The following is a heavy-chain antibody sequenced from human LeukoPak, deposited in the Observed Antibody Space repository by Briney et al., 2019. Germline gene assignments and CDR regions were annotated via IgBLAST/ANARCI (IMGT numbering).Heavy chain of an antibody. CDR2: ISPGDSDT. CDR1: GYSFTNYW. CDR3: ARRRRPYYDSSGPRQFDY. D-gene: IGHD3-22*01. V-gene: IGHV5-51*01. J-gene: IGHJ4*02. Sequence: GESLKISCKGSGYSFTNYWIGWVRQMPGEGLEWRGIISPGDSDTRYSPSFQGQVTISADKSISTAYLQWSSLKASDTAMYYCARRRRPYYDSSGPRQFDYWGQGALVTVSS.